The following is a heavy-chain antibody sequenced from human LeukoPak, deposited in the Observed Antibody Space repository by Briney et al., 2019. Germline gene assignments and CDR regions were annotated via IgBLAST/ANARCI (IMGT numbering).Heavy chain of an antibody. V-gene: IGHV4-39*07. D-gene: IGHD3-22*01. Sequence: SETLSLTCTVSGGSISSSSYYWGWIRQPPGKGLEWIGSIYYSGSTYYNPSLKSRVTISVDTSKNQFSLKLSSVTAADTAVYYCARVIQVYYYDSSGPSRAFDIWGQGTMVTVSS. CDR3: ARVIQVYYYDSSGPSRAFDI. CDR1: GGSISSSSYY. J-gene: IGHJ3*02. CDR2: IYYSGST.